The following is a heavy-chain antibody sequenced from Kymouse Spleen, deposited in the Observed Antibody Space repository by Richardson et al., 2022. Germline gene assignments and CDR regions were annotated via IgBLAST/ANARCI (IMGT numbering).Heavy chain of an antibody. CDR1: GGSISSSSYY. D-gene: IGHD1-26*01. V-gene: IGHV4-39*01. Sequence: QLQLQESGPGLVKPSETLSLTCTVSGGSISSSSYYWGWIRQPPGKGLEWIGSIYYSGSTYYNPSLKSRVTISVDTSKNQFSLKLSSVTAADTAVYYCARQEWELLGYYYYYGMDVWGQGTTVTVSS. CDR3: ARQEWELLGYYYYYGMDV. CDR2: IYYSGST. J-gene: IGHJ6*02.